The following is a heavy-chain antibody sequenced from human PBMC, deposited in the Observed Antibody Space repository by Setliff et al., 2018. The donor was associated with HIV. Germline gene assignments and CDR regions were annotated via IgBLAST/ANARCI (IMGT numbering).Heavy chain of an antibody. CDR3: ASEAGASSGWFGY. V-gene: IGHV3-9*01. CDR2: ISWNSDSI. Sequence: GGSLRLSCAASGFTFDDYAMHWVRQAPGKGLEGVSSISWNSDSIGYADSVKGRFTISRDNAKNSLYLQMNSLRAEDTAVYYCASEAGASSGWFGYWGQGTLVTVSS. D-gene: IGHD6-19*01. J-gene: IGHJ5*01. CDR1: GFTFDDYA.